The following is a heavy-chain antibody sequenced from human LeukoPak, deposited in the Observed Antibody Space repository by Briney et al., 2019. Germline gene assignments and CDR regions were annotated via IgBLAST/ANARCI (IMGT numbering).Heavy chain of an antibody. CDR1: GFTFDDYA. CDR3: AKGHRGPPRYFQH. D-gene: IGHD3-10*01. Sequence: PGGSLRLSCAASGFTFDDYAMHWVRQAPGKGLEWVSGISWNSGSIGYADSVKGRFTISRDNAKNSLYLQMNSLRAEDTALYYCAKGHRGPPRYFQHWGQGTLVTVSS. V-gene: IGHV3-9*01. J-gene: IGHJ1*01. CDR2: ISWNSGSI.